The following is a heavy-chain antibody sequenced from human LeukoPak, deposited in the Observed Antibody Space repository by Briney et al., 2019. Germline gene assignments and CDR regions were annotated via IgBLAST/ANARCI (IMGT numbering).Heavy chain of an antibody. CDR1: GFTFSFYG. CDR2: VWYDGSKK. D-gene: IGHD3-10*01. V-gene: IGHV3-33*01. J-gene: IGHJ1*01. Sequence: GGSLRLSCAASGFTFSFYGMHWVRQAPGKGLEWVAVVWYDGSKKYYADSVKGRFTISRDNSKNTVYLQMNSLRVEDTAVYYCAGEEDLRELRGGREFFQYWGPGTLVTVSS. CDR3: AGEEDLRELRGGREFFQY.